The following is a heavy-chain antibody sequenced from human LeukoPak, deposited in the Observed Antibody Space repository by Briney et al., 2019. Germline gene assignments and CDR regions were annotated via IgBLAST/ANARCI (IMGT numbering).Heavy chain of an antibody. Sequence: GESPKISCKGSGYNFTSYWIGWVRQMPGKGLEWMGIIYPGDSDTRYSPSFQGQVTISADKSISTAYLQWSSLKASDTAMYYCARSYLHCSGGSCYLVADAFDIWGQGTMVTVSS. CDR3: ARSYLHCSGGSCYLVADAFDI. CDR1: GYNFTSYW. J-gene: IGHJ3*02. D-gene: IGHD2-15*01. V-gene: IGHV5-51*01. CDR2: IYPGDSDT.